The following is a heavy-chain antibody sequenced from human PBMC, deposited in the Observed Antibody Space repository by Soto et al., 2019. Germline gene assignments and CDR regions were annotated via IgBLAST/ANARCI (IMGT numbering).Heavy chain of an antibody. V-gene: IGHV4-4*07. CDR2: IYTSGST. Sequence: PSDTLSLTCTVSGVSISSYYWSWIRQPAGKGLEWIGRIYTSGSTNYNPSLKSRVTMSVDTSKNQFSLKLSSVTAADTAVYYCASGNYGENFDYWGQGTLVTVSS. J-gene: IGHJ4*02. CDR3: ASGNYGENFDY. D-gene: IGHD4-17*01. CDR1: GVSISSYY.